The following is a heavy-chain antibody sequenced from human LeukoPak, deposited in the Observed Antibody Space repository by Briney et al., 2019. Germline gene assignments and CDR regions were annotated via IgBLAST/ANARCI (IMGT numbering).Heavy chain of an antibody. D-gene: IGHD2-21*01. Sequence: GGSLRLSCAASGFTFTRFNMNWVRQAPGKGLEWVSAIDTTGRGTFYADSVKGRFTISRDNSKNTLYLQMNSLRAGDTAAYHCAKSSRAATDSFDYWGQGTLVTVSS. V-gene: IGHV3-23*01. CDR3: AKSSRAATDSFDY. CDR1: GFTFTRFN. J-gene: IGHJ4*02. CDR2: IDTTGRGT.